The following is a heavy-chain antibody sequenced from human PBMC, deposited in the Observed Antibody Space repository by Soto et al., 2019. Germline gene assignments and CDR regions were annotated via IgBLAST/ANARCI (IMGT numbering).Heavy chain of an antibody. D-gene: IGHD6-19*01. CDR3: ARGRGRYSSGWSWFDP. CDR2: IFQSGST. Sequence: QVQLQESGPGLVEPSGTLSLTCGVSGGTIRSPDWWTWVRQPPGKGLEWIGEIFQSGSTNYTPSLESLVTISVDKSKNQFSLTLTSVTAADTAVYFCARGRGRYSSGWSWFDPWGQGILVTVSS. V-gene: IGHV4-4*02. J-gene: IGHJ5*02. CDR1: GGTIRSPDW.